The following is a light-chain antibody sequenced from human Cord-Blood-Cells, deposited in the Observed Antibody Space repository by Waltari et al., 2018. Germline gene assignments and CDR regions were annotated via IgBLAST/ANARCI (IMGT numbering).Light chain of an antibody. J-gene: IGLJ2*01. CDR2: KDS. V-gene: IGLV3-27*01. Sequence: SYELTQPSSVSVSPGQTARITCSGDVLAKNYARWFQQKPGQAPVLVIYKDSERPSGIPERFSGSSSGTTVTLTISGAQVEDEADYYCYSAADNNLFGGGTKLTVL. CDR3: YSAADNNL. CDR1: VLAKNY.